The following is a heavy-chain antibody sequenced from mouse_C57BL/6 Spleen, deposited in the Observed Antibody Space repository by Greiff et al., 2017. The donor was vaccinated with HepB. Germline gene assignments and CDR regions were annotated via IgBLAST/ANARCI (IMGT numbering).Heavy chain of an antibody. CDR1: GYTFTDHT. Sequence: QVQLQQSDAELVKPGASVKISCKVSGYTFTDHTIHWMKQRPEQGLEWIGYIYPRDGSTKYNEKFKGKATLTADKSSSTAYMQLNSLTSEDSAVYFCAREEGIITTVVAPFDYWGQGTTLTVSS. J-gene: IGHJ2*01. V-gene: IGHV1-78*01. D-gene: IGHD1-1*01. CDR3: AREEGIITTVVAPFDY. CDR2: IYPRDGST.